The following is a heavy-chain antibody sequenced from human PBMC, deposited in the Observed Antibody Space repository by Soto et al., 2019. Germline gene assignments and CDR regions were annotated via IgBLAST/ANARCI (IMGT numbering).Heavy chain of an antibody. CDR2: INGVGTVI. Sequence: EVHLVESGGGLVQPGGSLRLSCAASGFSFSSYWMHWARQGPGKGLEWLSSINGVGTVIPHADSVKGRFTVSRDNAKNPLYLQMNSLRAEDTALYYCVREVSGGGLCKVFDYWGQGTPVTVSS. CDR1: GFSFSSYW. V-gene: IGHV3-74*01. J-gene: IGHJ4*02. CDR3: VREVSGGGLCKVFDY. D-gene: IGHD2-15*01.